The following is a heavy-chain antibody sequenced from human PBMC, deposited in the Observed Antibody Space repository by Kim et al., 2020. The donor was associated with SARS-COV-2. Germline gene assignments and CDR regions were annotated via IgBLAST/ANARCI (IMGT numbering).Heavy chain of an antibody. J-gene: IGHJ4*02. D-gene: IGHD5-18*01. Sequence: QKLQSRVTMTTDTATSTAYMELRSLRSDDTAVYYCARFGDTAMVFNYFDYWGQGTLVTVSS. CDR3: ARFGDTAMVFNYFDY. V-gene: IGHV1-18*01.